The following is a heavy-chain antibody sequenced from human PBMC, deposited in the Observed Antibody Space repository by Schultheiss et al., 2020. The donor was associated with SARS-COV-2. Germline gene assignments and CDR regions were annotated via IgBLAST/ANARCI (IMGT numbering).Heavy chain of an antibody. CDR2: ISAYNGNT. J-gene: IGHJ6*02. V-gene: IGHV1-18*01. CDR3: ARDRKDYDSSGYYLFDYYYGMDV. Sequence: ASVKVSCKASGYTFTSYDINWVRQAPGQGLEWMGWISAYNGNTNYAQKLQGRVTITADESTSTAYMELSSLRSEDTAVYYCARDRKDYDSSGYYLFDYYYGMDVWGQGTTVTVSS. D-gene: IGHD3-22*01. CDR1: GYTFTSYD.